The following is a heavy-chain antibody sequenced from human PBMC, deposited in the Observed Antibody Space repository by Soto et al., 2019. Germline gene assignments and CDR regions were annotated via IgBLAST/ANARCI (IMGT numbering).Heavy chain of an antibody. CDR1: GYSISSSNW. CDR3: ARVRSHHIGDV. V-gene: IGHV4-28*03. Sequence: SETLSLTCAVSGYSISSSNWWGWIRQPPGKGLEWIGYIYYSGSTYYNPSLKSRVTMSVDTSKNQFSLKLSSVTAADTAVYYCARVRSHHIGDVWGQGTTVTVSS. D-gene: IGHD1-26*01. J-gene: IGHJ6*02. CDR2: IYYSGST.